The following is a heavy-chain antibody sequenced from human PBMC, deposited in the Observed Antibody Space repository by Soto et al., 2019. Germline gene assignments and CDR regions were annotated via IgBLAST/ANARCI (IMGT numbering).Heavy chain of an antibody. V-gene: IGHV4-59*01. Sequence: SSETLSLTCTVSGGSISSYYWSWIRQPPGKGLEWIGYIYYSGSTNYNPSLKSRVTISVDTSKNQFSLKLSSVTAADTAVYYCARVPYYYDSSAYYYYYYGMDVWGQGTTVTVSS. CDR1: GGSISSYY. CDR2: IYYSGST. J-gene: IGHJ6*02. D-gene: IGHD3-22*01. CDR3: ARVPYYYDSSAYYYYYYGMDV.